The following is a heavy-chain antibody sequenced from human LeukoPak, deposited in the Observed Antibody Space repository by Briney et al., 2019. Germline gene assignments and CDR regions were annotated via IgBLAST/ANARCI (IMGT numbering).Heavy chain of an antibody. CDR1: GFTFSSYA. V-gene: IGHV3-23*01. CDR2: ISGSGGST. J-gene: IGHJ4*02. Sequence: QSGGSLRLSCAASGFTFSSYAMSWVRQAPGKGLEWVSAISGSGGSTYYADSVKGRFTISRDTSRNTLYLQMNSLRTEDTAVYYCAKGADIVVVPAAHFDYWGQGTLVTVSS. CDR3: AKGADIVVVPAAHFDY. D-gene: IGHD2-2*01.